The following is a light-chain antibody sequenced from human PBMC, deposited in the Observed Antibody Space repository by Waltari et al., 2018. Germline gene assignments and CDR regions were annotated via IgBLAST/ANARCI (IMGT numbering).Light chain of an antibody. CDR1: SSDVGGYNY. J-gene: IGLJ2*01. CDR3: SSYTSSSTPVV. Sequence: QSALTQPASVSASPGQSITISCTGTSSDVGGYNYVSWYQQHPGKAPKLMIYDVSKRPSGVSNRFSGSKSGNTASLTISGLQAEDEADYYCSSYTSSSTPVVFGGGTKLTVL. V-gene: IGLV2-14*01. CDR2: DVS.